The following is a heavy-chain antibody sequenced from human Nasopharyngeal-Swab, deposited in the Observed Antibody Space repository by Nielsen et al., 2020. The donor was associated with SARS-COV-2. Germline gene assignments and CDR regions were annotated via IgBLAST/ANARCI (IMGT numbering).Heavy chain of an antibody. CDR3: ARRVARAPRHEGDYYYGMDV. D-gene: IGHD3-16*01. Sequence: RQAPGKGLEWIGSIYYSGSTYYNPSLKSRVTISVDTSKNQFSLKLSSVTAADTAVYYCARRVARAPRHEGDYYYGMDVWGQGTTVTVS. V-gene: IGHV4-39*01. J-gene: IGHJ6*02. CDR2: IYYSGST.